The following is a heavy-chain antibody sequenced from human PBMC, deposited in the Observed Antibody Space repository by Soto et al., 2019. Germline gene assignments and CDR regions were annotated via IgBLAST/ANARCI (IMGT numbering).Heavy chain of an antibody. Sequence: QVQLVQSGAEAKKPGASVKVSCKASGYTFTSYGISWVRQAPGQGLEWMGWISTYNGNTKYAQKLQGRXXMXTGXSTSTAYMELRSLRSDDTAVFYCAREMVRGVGSDYWGQGTLVTVSS. V-gene: IGHV1-18*01. CDR1: GYTFTSYG. CDR2: ISTYNGNT. D-gene: IGHD3-10*01. J-gene: IGHJ4*02. CDR3: AREMVRGVGSDY.